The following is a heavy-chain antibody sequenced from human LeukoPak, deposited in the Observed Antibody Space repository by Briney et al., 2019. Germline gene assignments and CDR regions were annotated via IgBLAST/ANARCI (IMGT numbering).Heavy chain of an antibody. Sequence: GGSLRLSCAASGFTFDDYAMHWVRQAPGKGLEWVSAISGSGGSTYYADSVKGRFTISRDNSKNTLYLQMNSLRAEDTAVYYCAKIRVGATSQFDYWGQGTLVTVSS. CDR3: AKIRVGATSQFDY. D-gene: IGHD1-26*01. J-gene: IGHJ4*02. CDR1: GFTFDDYA. CDR2: ISGSGGST. V-gene: IGHV3-23*01.